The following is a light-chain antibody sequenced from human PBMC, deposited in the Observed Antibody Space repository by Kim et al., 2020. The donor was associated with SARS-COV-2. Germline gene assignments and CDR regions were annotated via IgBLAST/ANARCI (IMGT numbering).Light chain of an antibody. CDR1: QGISSY. CDR2: AAS. J-gene: IGKJ4*01. Sequence: SATTGDRVPITCRASQGISSYLAWYQQKPGKAPKLRIYAASTLQSGVPSRFSGSGSGTDFTLTISCLQSEDFATYYCQQYYSYPLTFGGGTKLEIK. CDR3: QQYYSYPLT. V-gene: IGKV1-8*01.